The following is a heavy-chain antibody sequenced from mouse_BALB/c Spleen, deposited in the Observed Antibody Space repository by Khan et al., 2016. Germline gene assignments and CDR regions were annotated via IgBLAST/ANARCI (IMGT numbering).Heavy chain of an antibody. CDR2: ISYSGST. J-gene: IGHJ4*01. CDR1: GYTITSDDV. V-gene: IGHV3-2*02. CDR3: ARADYGDKGAMDY. Sequence: EVQLQESGPGLVKPSQSLTLSCTATGYTITSDDVWNGNRQPPGNRQERGGYISYSGSTSYNPSLKSRISITRDTSNNQAFLQLNHLTSEDTATYYCARADYGDKGAMDYWGQGTSVTVSS. D-gene: IGHD1-1*01.